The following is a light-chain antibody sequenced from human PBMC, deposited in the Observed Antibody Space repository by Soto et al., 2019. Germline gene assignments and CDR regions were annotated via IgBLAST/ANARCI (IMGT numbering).Light chain of an antibody. Sequence: DIVMTQSPLSLAVTPGEPASISCRSSQSLLHSNGYNYLDWYLQKPGQSPQLLIYLGSNRASGVPDRLSGIGSGTDFTLKISRVEAEDIGVYYCMQGLQTHLPFGGWTTVDIX. CDR1: QSLLHSNGYNY. CDR2: LGS. V-gene: IGKV2-28*01. CDR3: MQGLQTHLP. J-gene: IGKJ4*01.